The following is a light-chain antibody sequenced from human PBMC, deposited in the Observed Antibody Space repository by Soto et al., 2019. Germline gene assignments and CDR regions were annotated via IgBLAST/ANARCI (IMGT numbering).Light chain of an antibody. CDR1: QSVLYSSINKNY. CDR2: WAS. J-gene: IGKJ3*01. V-gene: IGKV4-1*01. CDR3: QQYFSAPFT. Sequence: DIVMTQSPDSLAVSLGERATIYCKSSQSVLYSSINKNYLAWYQQKPGQPPRLLIYWASGRESGVPDRFSGSGSGTDFTLTISSLQAEDVAVYYCQQYFSAPFTFGPGNKVDIK.